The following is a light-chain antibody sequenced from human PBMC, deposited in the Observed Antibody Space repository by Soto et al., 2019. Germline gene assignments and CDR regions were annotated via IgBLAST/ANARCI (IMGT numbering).Light chain of an antibody. CDR2: DDS. J-gene: IGLJ1*01. CDR1: NVGSKG. Sequence: SYELTQPPSVSVAPGQTARITCGGNNVGSKGVHWYQQKPGQAPVLVVYDDSDRPSGIPERFSGSNSGNTATLTISRVEAGDEADYYCQVWDSSSYVFGTGTKLTV. CDR3: QVWDSSSYV. V-gene: IGLV3-21*02.